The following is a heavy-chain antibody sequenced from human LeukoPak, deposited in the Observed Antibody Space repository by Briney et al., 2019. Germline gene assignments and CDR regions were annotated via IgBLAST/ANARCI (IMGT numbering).Heavy chain of an antibody. CDR3: AREGYGDYVAGYMDV. Sequence: ASVKVSCKAFGYTFTSNYMHWVRQAPGQGPEWMGVISPSGGSTTYAQKFQGRVTITRNTSISTAYMELSSLRSEDTAVYYCAREGYGDYVAGYMDVWGKGTTVTVSS. V-gene: IGHV1-46*01. CDR1: GYTFTSNY. CDR2: ISPSGGST. J-gene: IGHJ6*03. D-gene: IGHD4-17*01.